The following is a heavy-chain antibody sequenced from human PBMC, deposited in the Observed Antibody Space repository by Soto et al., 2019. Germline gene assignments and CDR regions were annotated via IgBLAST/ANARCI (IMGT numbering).Heavy chain of an antibody. CDR2: MYHSGSN. D-gene: IGHD1-26*01. CDR1: GVSITSTNW. V-gene: IGHV4-4*02. CDR3: ATVPGIVGATHFDC. Sequence: QVQLQASGPGLVKPSQTLSLTCAVSGVSITSTNWWTWIRQPPGKGLEWIGEMYHSGSNNYNPSLKGRVSISVDKSKNQCSRKVSSVTAADTAVYYCATVPGIVGATHFDCWGQGALVTVSS. J-gene: IGHJ4*02.